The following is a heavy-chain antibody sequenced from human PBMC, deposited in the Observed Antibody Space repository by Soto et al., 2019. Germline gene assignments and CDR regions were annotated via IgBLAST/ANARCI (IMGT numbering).Heavy chain of an antibody. CDR1: EFAFTTYW. CDR3: ARVDWHDAFDI. V-gene: IGHV3-7*05. D-gene: IGHD3-9*01. Sequence: GGSLRLSCAASEFAFTTYWMNWVRQAPGKGLEWVANIKQDGSEKNYVDSVKGRFTISRDNAKNSLYLQMNSLRAEDTAMYYCARVDWHDAFDIWGQGTMVTVSS. J-gene: IGHJ3*02. CDR2: IKQDGSEK.